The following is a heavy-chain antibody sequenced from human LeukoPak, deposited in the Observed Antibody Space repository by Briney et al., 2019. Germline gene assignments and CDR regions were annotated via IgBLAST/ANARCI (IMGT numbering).Heavy chain of an antibody. CDR2: IHSGGST. J-gene: IGHJ4*02. Sequence: SETPSLTCSVSGASTGNYFCTWIRQSAEKGLECIGRIHSGGSTYYNPSLRGRVSMSLDTSTNEFSLRLSSVTAADTAVHYCARDPAGHGRYFDYWGQGVLVTVSS. D-gene: IGHD1-14*01. CDR3: ARDPAGHGRYFDY. V-gene: IGHV4-4*07. CDR1: GASTGNYF.